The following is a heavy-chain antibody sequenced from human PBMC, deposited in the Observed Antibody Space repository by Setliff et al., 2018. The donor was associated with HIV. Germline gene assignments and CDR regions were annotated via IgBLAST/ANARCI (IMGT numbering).Heavy chain of an antibody. D-gene: IGHD3-22*01. CDR1: GGSLSSYY. CDR2: ISAAGTI. Sequence: PSETLSLTCTVSGGSLSSYYWSWIRQPAGKRLEFIGRISAAGTINYNPSLRSRVTLSVDTSENQFSLTVNSVTAADTAVYYCARGLAYYSENTDYYYVSAGFDPWGPGTLVTVSS. V-gene: IGHV4-4*07. J-gene: IGHJ5*02. CDR3: ARGLAYYSENTDYYYVSAGFDP.